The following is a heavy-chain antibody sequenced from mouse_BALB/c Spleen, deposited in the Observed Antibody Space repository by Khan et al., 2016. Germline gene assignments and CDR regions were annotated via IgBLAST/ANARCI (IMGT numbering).Heavy chain of an antibody. Sequence: QVQLQQSGAELAKPGASVKMSCKASGYTFTSYWMHWVKQRPGQGLEWIGYINPSTGYTEYNQKFKDKATLTADKSSSTTYMQLSSLTSEDSAVYYCAREKDRITNKWGQGTLVTVSA. V-gene: IGHV1-7*01. J-gene: IGHJ3*02. CDR3: AREKDRITNK. D-gene: IGHD1-1*01. CDR2: INPSTGYT. CDR1: GYTFTSYW.